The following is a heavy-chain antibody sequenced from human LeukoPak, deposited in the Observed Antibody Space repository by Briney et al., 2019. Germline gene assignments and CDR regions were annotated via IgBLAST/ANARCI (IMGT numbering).Heavy chain of an antibody. Sequence: GASVKVSCKASGYTFTGYYMHWVRQAPGQGLEWMGWINPTSGGTNYAQKFKGRVTMTRDTSISTAYMELSRLRSDDTAVYYCARDIASSGSYWRGFGYWGQGILVTVSS. V-gene: IGHV1-2*02. J-gene: IGHJ4*02. CDR3: ARDIASSGSYWRGFGY. CDR2: INPTSGGT. CDR1: GYTFTGYY. D-gene: IGHD1-26*01.